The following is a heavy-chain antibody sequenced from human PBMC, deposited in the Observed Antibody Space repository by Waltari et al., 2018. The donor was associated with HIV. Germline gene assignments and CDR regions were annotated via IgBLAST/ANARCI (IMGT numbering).Heavy chain of an antibody. D-gene: IGHD3-3*01. CDR1: GFTFSSYA. CDR2: ISGSGGST. V-gene: IGHV3-23*01. J-gene: IGHJ4*02. Sequence: EVQLLESGGGLVQPGGSLRLTCAASGFTFSSYAMSWVRQAPGTGLEWVSAISGSGGSTYYADSVKGRFTISRDNSKNTLYLQMNSLRAEDTAVYYCAKVGDYDFWSGYYTYFDYWGQGTLVTVSS. CDR3: AKVGDYDFWSGYYTYFDY.